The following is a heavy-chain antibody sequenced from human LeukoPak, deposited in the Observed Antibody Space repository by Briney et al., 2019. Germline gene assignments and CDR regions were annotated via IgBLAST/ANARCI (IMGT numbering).Heavy chain of an antibody. Sequence: PGGSLRLSCAASGFTFSSYGMHWVRQAPGKGLEWVAVISYDGSNKYYADSVKGRFTISRDNAKNSLYLQMNSLRAEDTAVYYCARDMRYRDAFDIWGQGTMVTVSS. CDR1: GFTFSSYG. V-gene: IGHV3-30*03. CDR2: ISYDGSNK. D-gene: IGHD3-16*02. J-gene: IGHJ3*02. CDR3: ARDMRYRDAFDI.